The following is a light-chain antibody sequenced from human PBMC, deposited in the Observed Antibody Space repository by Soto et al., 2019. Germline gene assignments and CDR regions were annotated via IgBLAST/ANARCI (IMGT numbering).Light chain of an antibody. Sequence: QSALTQPASVSGSPGQSITISCTGTSSDVGGYNYVSWYQQRPGKAPKLMIFEVSDRPSGVSNRFSGSKSGNTASLTISGLQAEDEADYYCSSYRSSSTLDPYVFGTGTKLTVL. CDR3: SSYRSSSTLDPYV. V-gene: IGLV2-14*01. J-gene: IGLJ1*01. CDR1: SSDVGGYNY. CDR2: EVS.